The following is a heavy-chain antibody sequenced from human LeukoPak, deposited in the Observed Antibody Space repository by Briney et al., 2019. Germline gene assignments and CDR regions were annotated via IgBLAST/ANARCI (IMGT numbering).Heavy chain of an antibody. Sequence: ASVKVSCKASGYTFTGYYMYWVRQAPGQGLEWMGWINPNSGGTNYAQKFQGRVTMTRDTSISTAYMELSRLRYDDTAVYYCARDGGIAAAGLNWFDPWGQGTLVTVSS. CDR1: GYTFTGYY. CDR2: INPNSGGT. D-gene: IGHD6-13*01. V-gene: IGHV1-2*02. CDR3: ARDGGIAAAGLNWFDP. J-gene: IGHJ5*02.